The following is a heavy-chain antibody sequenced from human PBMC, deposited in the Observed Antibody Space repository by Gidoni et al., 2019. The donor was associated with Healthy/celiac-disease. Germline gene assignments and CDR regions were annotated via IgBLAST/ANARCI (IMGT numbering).Heavy chain of an antibody. Sequence: QVQLQESGPGLVKPSETLYLTCTVSGGAINSYYWSWIRQPPGQGLEWIGYIYYSGNTNYNPSLKRRVTISVATSKNQFSLKLSSVTAADTAVYYCARVSEGSSGYYSPYFDSWGQGTLVTVSS. V-gene: IGHV4-59*01. D-gene: IGHD3-22*01. J-gene: IGHJ4*02. CDR2: IYYSGNT. CDR3: ARVSEGSSGYYSPYFDS. CDR1: GGAINSYY.